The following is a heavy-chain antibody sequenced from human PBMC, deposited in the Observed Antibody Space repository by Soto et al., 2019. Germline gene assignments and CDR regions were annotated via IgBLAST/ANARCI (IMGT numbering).Heavy chain of an antibody. V-gene: IGHV4-4*07. CDR2: IYTSGST. CDR3: ARGGIPSSYAFDY. CDR1: GTSVSNYY. J-gene: IGHJ4*02. D-gene: IGHD3-16*01. Sequence: QVQLQESGPGLVKPSETLSLTCSVSGTSVSNYYWSWIRQPAGKGLEHIGRIYTSGSTSYNPSLKSRVTMSMDTSQTQIYLNLTSVTAADTAVYYCARGGIPSSYAFDYWGQRILVTVSS.